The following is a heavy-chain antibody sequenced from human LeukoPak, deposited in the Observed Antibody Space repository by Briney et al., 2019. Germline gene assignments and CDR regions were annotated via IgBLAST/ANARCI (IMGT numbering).Heavy chain of an antibody. J-gene: IGHJ4*02. CDR1: GFTFSSYE. Sequence: GGSLRPSCAASGFTFSSYEMNWVRQAPGKGLEWVSYISSSGSTTYYADSVKGRFTISRDNAKNSLYLQMNSLRAEDTAVYYCARVTEDIVVVPAAPLDYWGQGTLVTVSS. CDR2: ISSSGSTT. D-gene: IGHD2-2*01. V-gene: IGHV3-48*03. CDR3: ARVTEDIVVVPAAPLDY.